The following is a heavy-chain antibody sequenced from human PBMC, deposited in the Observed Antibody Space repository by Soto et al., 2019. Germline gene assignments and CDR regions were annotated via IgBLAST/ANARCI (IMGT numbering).Heavy chain of an antibody. CDR3: ASDTAMVYYYYGMDV. CDR1: GFTFSNFG. Sequence: GGSLRLSCEASGFTFSNFGMNWVRQAPGKGLEWVARVWYDGSSKYYADSVKGRFTISRDNSKNTLYLQMNSLRAEDTAVYYCASDTAMVYYYYGMDVWGQGTTVTVSS. CDR2: VWYDGSSK. V-gene: IGHV3-30*02. J-gene: IGHJ6*02. D-gene: IGHD5-18*01.